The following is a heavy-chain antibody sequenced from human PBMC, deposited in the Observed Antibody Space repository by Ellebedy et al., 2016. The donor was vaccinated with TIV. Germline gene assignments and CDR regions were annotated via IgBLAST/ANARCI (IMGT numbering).Heavy chain of an antibody. V-gene: IGHV3-30-3*01. CDR2: ISDYGSKT. CDR1: GFTFSNYV. D-gene: IGHD1-26*01. Sequence: GESLKISCAASGFTFSNYVIHWVRQAPGKGLEWVAVISDYGSKTDYADSVKGRFSISRDVSKNTVFLQMNSLTGDDSAVYFCARGVGLHHSYYFDYWGQGTLVTVSS. J-gene: IGHJ4*02. CDR3: ARGVGLHHSYYFDY.